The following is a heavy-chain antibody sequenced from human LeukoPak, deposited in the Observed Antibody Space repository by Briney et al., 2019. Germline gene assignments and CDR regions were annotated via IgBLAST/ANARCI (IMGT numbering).Heavy chain of an antibody. J-gene: IGHJ4*02. D-gene: IGHD3-22*01. CDR1: GFTFSSYW. CDR2: IKQDGSEK. V-gene: IGHV3-7*01. Sequence: PGGSLRLSCAASGFTFSSYWMSWVRQAPGKGLEWVANIKQDGSEKYYVDSVKGRFTISRDNAKNSLYLQMNSLRAEDTAVYYCARENYYDSSGYPDWGQGTLVTVSS. CDR3: ARENYYDSSGYPD.